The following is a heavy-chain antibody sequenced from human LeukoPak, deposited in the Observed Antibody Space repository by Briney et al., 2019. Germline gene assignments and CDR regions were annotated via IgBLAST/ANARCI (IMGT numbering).Heavy chain of an antibody. CDR2: IYHSGST. Sequence: PSETLSLTCAVSGGSISSSNWWSWVRQRPWKGLEWIGEIYHSGSTNYNPYLKSRVTISVDKSKNQFSLKLRSVTAADTAVYYCARLQRITMNAFDIWGQGTMATVSS. CDR3: ARLQRITMNAFDI. CDR1: GGSISSSNW. D-gene: IGHD3-22*01. V-gene: IGHV4-4*02. J-gene: IGHJ3*02.